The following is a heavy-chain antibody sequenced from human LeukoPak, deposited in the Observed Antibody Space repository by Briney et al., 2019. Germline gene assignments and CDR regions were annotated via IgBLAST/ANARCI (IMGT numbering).Heavy chain of an antibody. CDR1: GFTFSSYS. V-gene: IGHV3-21*01. J-gene: IGHJ3*02. CDR3: ARVSAPMVRGASSAFDI. Sequence: PGGSLRLSCAASGFTFSSYSMNWVRQAPGKGLEWVSSISSSSSYIYYADSVKGRFTISRDNAKNSLYLQMNSLRAEDTAVYYCARVSAPMVRGASSAFDIWGQGTMVTVSS. D-gene: IGHD3-10*01. CDR2: ISSSSSYI.